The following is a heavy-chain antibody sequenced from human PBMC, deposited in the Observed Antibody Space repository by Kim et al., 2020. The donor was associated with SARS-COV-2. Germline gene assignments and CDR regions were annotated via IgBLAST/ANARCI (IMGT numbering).Heavy chain of an antibody. CDR3: ARPHSGRGGGAWFDP. V-gene: IGHV4-39*01. Sequence: SETLSLTCIVSGGSISSGNYFWGWIRQPPGKGLEWIGNFYYGGSTYYSPSLKSRVTMSADTSKNQFSLRLRSVTAADTAVYYCARPHSGRGGGAWFDPWGQGTLVTVSS. CDR2: FYYGGST. CDR1: GGSISSGNYF. J-gene: IGHJ5*02. D-gene: IGHD1-26*01.